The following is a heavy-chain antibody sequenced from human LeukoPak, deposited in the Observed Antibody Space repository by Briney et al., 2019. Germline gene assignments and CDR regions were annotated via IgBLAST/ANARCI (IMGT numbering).Heavy chain of an antibody. CDR1: GFTFSSYW. CDR3: ARDGSLPDY. Sequence: PGGSLRLSCAASGFTFSSYWMHWVRQAPGKGPVWVSRINGDGSGPIYADSVKGRFTISRDNAKSTLYLQMNSLRAEDTAVYYCARDGSLPDYWGQGTLVTASA. V-gene: IGHV3-74*01. J-gene: IGHJ4*02. D-gene: IGHD2-15*01. CDR2: INGDGSGP.